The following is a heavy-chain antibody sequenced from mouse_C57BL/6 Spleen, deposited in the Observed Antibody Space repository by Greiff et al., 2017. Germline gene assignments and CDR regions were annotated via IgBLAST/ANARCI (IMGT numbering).Heavy chain of an antibody. J-gene: IGHJ2*01. Sequence: EVQLQQSGPVLVKPGASVKMSCKASGYTFTDYYMNWVKQSHGKGLEWIGVINPYNGGTSYNQKFKGKATLTVDKSSSTAYMELNSLTSEDSAVYYCARSRDWHYFDYWGQGTTLTVSS. CDR1: GYTFTDYY. D-gene: IGHD3-3*01. V-gene: IGHV1-19*01. CDR2: INPYNGGT. CDR3: ARSRDWHYFDY.